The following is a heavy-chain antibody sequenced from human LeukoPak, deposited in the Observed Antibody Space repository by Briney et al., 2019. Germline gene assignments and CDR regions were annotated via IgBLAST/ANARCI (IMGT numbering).Heavy chain of an antibody. D-gene: IGHD1-14*01. J-gene: IGHJ3*02. V-gene: IGHV4-39*07. CDR3: ARGESGNHAGFFDI. CDR1: GGSIRNSSFY. Sequence: PSETLSLTCAVSGGSIRNSSFYWGWIRQPPGKGLEWIASIYNSGTTYYNPSIKSRITIFVDTSKNQVSLKLSSVTAAYTAVYYCARGESGNHAGFFDIWGQGTMVTVSS. CDR2: IYNSGTT.